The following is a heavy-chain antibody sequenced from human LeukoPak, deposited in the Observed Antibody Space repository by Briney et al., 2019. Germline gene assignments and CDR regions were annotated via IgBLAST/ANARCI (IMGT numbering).Heavy chain of an antibody. CDR1: GGSFSSYY. D-gene: IGHD3-10*01. CDR2: IYTSGST. CDR3: ARGYYGSGSWDYYYYYMDV. J-gene: IGHJ6*03. V-gene: IGHV4-59*10. Sequence: SETLSLTCAVYGGSFSSYYWSWIRQPAGKGLEWIGRIYTSGSTNYNPSLKSRVTMSVDTSKNQFSLKLSSVTAADTAVYYCARGYYGSGSWDYYYYYMDVWGKGTTVTISS.